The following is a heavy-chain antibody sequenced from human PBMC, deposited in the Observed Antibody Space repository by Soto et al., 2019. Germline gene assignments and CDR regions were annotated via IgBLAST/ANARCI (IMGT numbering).Heavy chain of an antibody. CDR1: GYSFTSYW. V-gene: IGHV5-10-1*01. D-gene: IGHD4-4*01. CDR2: IDPSDSYT. CDR3: ARHSAAVEMTTVTRSYYYGMDV. Sequence: GESLKISCKGSGYSFTSYWISWVRQMPGKGLEWMGRIDPSDSYTNYSPSFQGHVTISADKSISTAYLQWSSLKASDTAMYYCARHSAAVEMTTVTRSYYYGMDVWGQATTVTVSS. J-gene: IGHJ6*02.